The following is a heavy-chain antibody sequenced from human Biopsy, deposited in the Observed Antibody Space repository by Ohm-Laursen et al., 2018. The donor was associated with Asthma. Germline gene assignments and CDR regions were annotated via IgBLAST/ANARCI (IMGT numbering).Heavy chain of an antibody. CDR3: ARADCSGGSCPYYYGLDV. Sequence: TLSLTWAVSGGSISGYYWSWIRQSPGKGLEWVAYLYDGDSGYTNYNPSLRSRATISIDPSTNHFSLKLTSVTAADTAVYYCARADCSGGSCPYYYGLDVWGQGTTVTVS. J-gene: IGHJ6*02. CDR1: GGSISGYY. D-gene: IGHD2-15*01. CDR2: LYDGDSGYT. V-gene: IGHV4-59*01.